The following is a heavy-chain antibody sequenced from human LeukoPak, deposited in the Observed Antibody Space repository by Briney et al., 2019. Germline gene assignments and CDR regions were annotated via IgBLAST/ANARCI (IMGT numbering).Heavy chain of an antibody. CDR1: RFTFSINY. J-gene: IGHJ4*02. D-gene: IGHD3-22*01. V-gene: IGHV3-66*02. CDR2: IYSGGST. CDR3: APYYYDSSGYWHYFDY. Sequence: GGSLRLSCAASRFTFSINYMTWVRQAPGKGLEWVSVIYSGGSTYYADSVTGRLTISRDNSKNTLYLQMNSLRAEDTAVYYCAPYYYDSSGYWHYFDYWGQGTLVTVSS.